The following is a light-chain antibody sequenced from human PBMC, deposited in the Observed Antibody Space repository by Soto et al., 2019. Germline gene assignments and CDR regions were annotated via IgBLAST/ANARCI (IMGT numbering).Light chain of an antibody. CDR1: QSVSSY. Sequence: EIVLTQSPATLSLSPGERATLSCRASQSVSSYLAWYQQKPGQAPRLLIYDASNRATGIPARFSGSGSGTYFPLTISSLETEDFAVYYCQQRSNWPPTCGQGTKLEIK. CDR3: QQRSNWPPT. J-gene: IGKJ2*01. V-gene: IGKV3-11*01. CDR2: DAS.